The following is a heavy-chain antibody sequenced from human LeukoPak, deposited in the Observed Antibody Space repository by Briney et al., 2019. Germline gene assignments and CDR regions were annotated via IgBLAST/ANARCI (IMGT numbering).Heavy chain of an antibody. CDR2: ISYDGSNK. D-gene: IGHD3-10*01. Sequence: PGGSLRLSCAASGFTFSSYAMHWVRQAPGKGLEWVAVISYDGSNKYYADSVKGRFTISRDNSKNTLYLQMNSLRAEDTAVYYCAKAYGSGTYTVIDYWGQGTLVTVSS. CDR3: AKAYGSGTYTVIDY. CDR1: GFTFSSYA. V-gene: IGHV3-30-3*01. J-gene: IGHJ4*02.